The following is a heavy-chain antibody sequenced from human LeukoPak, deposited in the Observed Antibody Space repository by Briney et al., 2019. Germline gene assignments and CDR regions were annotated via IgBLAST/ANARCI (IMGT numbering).Heavy chain of an antibody. CDR2: IYYSGST. J-gene: IGHJ4*02. D-gene: IGHD4-11*01. V-gene: IGHV4-39*01. Sequence: SETLSLTCSVSGGSVSSSNYYWGWIRQSPGKGLEWIGSIYYSGSTYYNPSLKSRLTISVDTSKNQLSLKLSSVTAADTAVYYCVRQKITTSDYWGQGNMVTVSS. CDR3: VRQKITTSDY. CDR1: GGSVSSSNYY.